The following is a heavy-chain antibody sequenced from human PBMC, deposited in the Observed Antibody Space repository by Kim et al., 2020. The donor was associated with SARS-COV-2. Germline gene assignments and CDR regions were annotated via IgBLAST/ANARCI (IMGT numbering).Heavy chain of an antibody. Sequence: SVKVSCKASGGTFSSYAISWVRQAPGQGLEWMGGIIPIFGTANYAQKFQGRVTITADESTSTAYMELSSLRSEDTAVYYCARENPTYSGSYPAWQGFDYWGQGTLVTVSS. V-gene: IGHV1-69*13. CDR1: GGTFSSYA. D-gene: IGHD1-26*01. CDR3: ARENPTYSGSYPAWQGFDY. CDR2: IIPIFGTA. J-gene: IGHJ4*02.